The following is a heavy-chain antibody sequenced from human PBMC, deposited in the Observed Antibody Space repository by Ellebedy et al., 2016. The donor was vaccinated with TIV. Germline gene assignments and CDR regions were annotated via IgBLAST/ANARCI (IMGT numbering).Heavy chain of an antibody. CDR3: AKATSGGYYYFDY. V-gene: IGHV3-23*01. Sequence: GESLKISCAASGFTFTSYAMGWVRQAPGKGLAWVSTVSGSGSNTYYADSVKGRFTISRDNSKNTLYLQMNSLRAEDTAVYYCAKATSGGYYYFDYWGQGTLVTVSS. CDR2: VSGSGSNT. CDR1: GFTFTSYA. J-gene: IGHJ4*02. D-gene: IGHD1-26*01.